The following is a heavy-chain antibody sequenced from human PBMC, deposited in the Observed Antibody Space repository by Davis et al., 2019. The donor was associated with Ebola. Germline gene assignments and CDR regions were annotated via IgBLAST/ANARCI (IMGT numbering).Heavy chain of an antibody. CDR1: GFTFSSYS. D-gene: IGHD3-3*01. CDR2: ISSSSSYI. J-gene: IGHJ4*02. Sequence: PGGSLRLSCAASGFTFSSYSMNWVRQAPGKGLEWVSSISSSSSYIYYADSVKGRFTISRDNAKNSLYLQMNSLRAEDTAVYYCASKSIGIFGVEDYWGQGTLVTVSS. V-gene: IGHV3-21*01. CDR3: ASKSIGIFGVEDY.